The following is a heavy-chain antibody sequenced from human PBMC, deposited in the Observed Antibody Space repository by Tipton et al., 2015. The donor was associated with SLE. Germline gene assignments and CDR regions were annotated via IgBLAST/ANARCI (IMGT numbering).Heavy chain of an antibody. CDR2: IYYSGST. CDR1: GGSISSSSYY. CDR3: ARGLWFGEPPFDY. V-gene: IGHV4-39*07. J-gene: IGHJ4*02. D-gene: IGHD3-10*01. Sequence: TLSLTCTVSGGSISSSSYYWGWIRQPPGKGLEWIGSIYYSGSTYYNTSLKSRVTMSVDTSKNQFSLKLSSVTAADTSVYFCARGLWFGEPPFDYWGQGTLVTVPS.